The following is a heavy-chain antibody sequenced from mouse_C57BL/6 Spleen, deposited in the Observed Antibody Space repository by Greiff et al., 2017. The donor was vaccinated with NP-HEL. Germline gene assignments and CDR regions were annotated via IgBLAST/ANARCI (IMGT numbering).Heavy chain of an antibody. V-gene: IGHV1-9*01. CDR3: ARGSYYYGSSYYFDY. D-gene: IGHD1-1*01. CDR2: ILPGSGST. Sequence: QVQLKQSGAELMKPGASVKLSCKATGYTFTGYWIEWVKQRPGHGLEWIGEILPGSGSTNYNEKFKGKATFTADTSSNTAYMQLSSLTSEDSAVYFCARGSYYYGSSYYFDYWGQGTTLTVSS. CDR1: GYTFTGYW. J-gene: IGHJ2*01.